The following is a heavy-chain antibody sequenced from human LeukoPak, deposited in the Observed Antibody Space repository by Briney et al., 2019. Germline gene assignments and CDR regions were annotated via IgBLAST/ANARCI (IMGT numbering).Heavy chain of an antibody. Sequence: GGSLRLSCAASGFTFSSYAMHWVRQAPGKGLEWVAVISYDGSNKYYADSMKGRFTISRDNAKNSLYLQMNSLRAEDTALYYCAKAPESLTVTTSFFDCWGQGTLVTVSS. CDR1: GFTFSSYA. CDR2: ISYDGSNK. CDR3: AKAPESLTVTTSFFDC. D-gene: IGHD4-17*01. J-gene: IGHJ4*02. V-gene: IGHV3-30*04.